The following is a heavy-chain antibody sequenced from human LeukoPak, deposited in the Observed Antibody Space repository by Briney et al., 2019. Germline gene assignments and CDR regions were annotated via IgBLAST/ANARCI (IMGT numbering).Heavy chain of an antibody. D-gene: IGHD3-10*01. J-gene: IGHJ4*02. CDR1: GYTFTGYY. CDR2: INPNSGGT. Sequence: GASVKVSCKASGYTFTGYYMHWVRQAPGQGLEWMGWINPNSGGTNYAQKFQGRVTITADESTSTAYMELSSLRSEDTAVYYCARNNAYYYGSGTKYYFDYWGQGTLVTVSS. CDR3: ARNNAYYYGSGTKYYFDY. V-gene: IGHV1-2*02.